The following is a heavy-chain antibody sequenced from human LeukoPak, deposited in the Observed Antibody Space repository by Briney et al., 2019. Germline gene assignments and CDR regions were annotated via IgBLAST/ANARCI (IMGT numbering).Heavy chain of an antibody. D-gene: IGHD2-8*02. Sequence: GGSLRLSCVPSGFTFSSYWMHWVRQAPGKGLMWVSRIDTDGSNTNYADSVEGRFTISRDNAKNTLYLQMNSLRAEDTAVYYCARGLLGIDFWGQGTLVTVSS. CDR2: IDTDGSNT. J-gene: IGHJ4*02. CDR1: GFTFSSYW. V-gene: IGHV3-74*01. CDR3: ARGLLGIDF.